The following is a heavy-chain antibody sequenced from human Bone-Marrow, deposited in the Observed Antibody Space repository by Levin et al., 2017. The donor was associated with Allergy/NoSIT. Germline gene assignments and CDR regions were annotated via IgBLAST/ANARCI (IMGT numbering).Heavy chain of an antibody. CDR1: GGSISSSNW. D-gene: IGHD2-2*01. J-gene: IGHJ4*02. CDR3: ATGTTSGFYFDS. CDR2: IFHSGTT. Sequence: GSLRLSCAVSGGSISSSNWWSWVRQAPGKGLEWIGEIFHSGTTNYSPSLKSRFTLSVDKSKNQFFLKLGSVTAADPAMYYCATGTTSGFYFDSWGQGTLVTVSS. V-gene: IGHV4-4*02.